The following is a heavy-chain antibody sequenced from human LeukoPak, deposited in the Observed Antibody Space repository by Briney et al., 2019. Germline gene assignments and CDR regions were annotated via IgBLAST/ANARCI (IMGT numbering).Heavy chain of an antibody. CDR3: ATYRQVLLPFES. Sequence: GGSLRLSCAASGFTFSDYAMSWVRQAPGKGLEWVSLISTSGGNTYYADSVKGRFIISRDNSKNMVYLQMNSLRAEDTAVYYCATYRQVLLPFESWGQGTLVTVSS. J-gene: IGHJ4*02. CDR2: ISTSGGNT. CDR1: GFTFSDYA. V-gene: IGHV3-23*01. D-gene: IGHD2-8*02.